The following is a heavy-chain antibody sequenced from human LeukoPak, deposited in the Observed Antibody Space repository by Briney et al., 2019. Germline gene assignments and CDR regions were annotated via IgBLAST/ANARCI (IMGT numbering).Heavy chain of an antibody. CDR3: ARVRTYYDFWSGYYRHFDY. V-gene: IGHV4-34*01. J-gene: IGHJ4*02. D-gene: IGHD3-3*01. CDR2: INHSGST. CDR1: GGSFSGYY. Sequence: KPSETLSLTCAVYGGSFSGYYWSWIRQPPGKGLEWIGEINHSGSTNYNPSLKSRVTISVDTSKNQFSLKLSPVTAADTAVYYCARVRTYYDFWSGYYRHFDYWGQGTLVTVSS.